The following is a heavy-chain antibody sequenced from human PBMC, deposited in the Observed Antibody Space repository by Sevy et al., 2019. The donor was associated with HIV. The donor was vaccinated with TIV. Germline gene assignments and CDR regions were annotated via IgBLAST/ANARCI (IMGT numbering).Heavy chain of an antibody. V-gene: IGHV4-59*01. D-gene: IGHD2-2*01. Sequence: SETLSLTCTVSGVSISPYYWAWIRQPPGKGLECIGFSGSSNYNPSLKSRVTTSVDTSKNQFSLKLSSVTAADTAIYYCARGGLHQYQLDYFDYWGQGTLVTVSS. CDR2: SGSS. CDR1: GVSISPYY. J-gene: IGHJ4*02. CDR3: ARGGLHQYQLDYFDY.